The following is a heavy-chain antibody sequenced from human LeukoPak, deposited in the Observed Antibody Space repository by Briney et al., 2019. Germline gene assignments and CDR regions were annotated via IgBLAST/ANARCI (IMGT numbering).Heavy chain of an antibody. CDR3: ARGPPNLRYFDWSPPDNWFDP. J-gene: IGHJ5*02. CDR2: INPNSGGT. Sequence: ASVKVSCKASGYTFTGYYMHWVRQAPGQGLEWIGWINPNSGGTNYAQKFQGWVTMTRDTSISTAYMELSRLRSDDTAVYYCARGPPNLRYFDWSPPDNWFDPWGQGTLVTVSS. D-gene: IGHD3-9*01. V-gene: IGHV1-2*04. CDR1: GYTFTGYY.